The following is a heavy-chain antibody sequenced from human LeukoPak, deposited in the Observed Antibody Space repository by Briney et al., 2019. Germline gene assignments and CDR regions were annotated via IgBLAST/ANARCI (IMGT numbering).Heavy chain of an antibody. Sequence: SETLSLTCTVSGGSISSYYWSWIRQPPGKGLEWIGYIYYSGSTNYNPSLKSRVTISVDTSKNQFSLKLSSVTAADTAVYCCARHPPFDYYGSGSYLGGDYWGQGTLVTVSS. CDR3: ARHPPFDYYGSGSYLGGDY. V-gene: IGHV4-59*08. J-gene: IGHJ4*02. D-gene: IGHD3-10*01. CDR2: IYYSGST. CDR1: GGSISSYY.